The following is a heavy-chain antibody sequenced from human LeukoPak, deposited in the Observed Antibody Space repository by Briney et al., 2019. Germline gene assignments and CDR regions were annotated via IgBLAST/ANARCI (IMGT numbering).Heavy chain of an antibody. J-gene: IGHJ3*02. V-gene: IGHV3-30*03. D-gene: IGHD6-13*01. Sequence: PGGSLRLSCAASGFTFSSYGMHWVRQAPGKGLEWVAVISYDGSNKYYADSVKGRFTISRDNSKNTLYLQMNSLRAEDTAVYYCARSGGRLGIAAAGPRSHDAFDIWGQGTMVTVSS. CDR1: GFTFSSYG. CDR3: ARSGGRLGIAAAGPRSHDAFDI. CDR2: ISYDGSNK.